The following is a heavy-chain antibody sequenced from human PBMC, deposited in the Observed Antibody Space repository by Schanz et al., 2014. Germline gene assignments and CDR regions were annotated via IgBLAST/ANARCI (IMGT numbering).Heavy chain of an antibody. D-gene: IGHD6-19*01. CDR1: GGSMTTYY. J-gene: IGHJ3*02. V-gene: IGHV4-4*07. Sequence: QVQLQESGPGLMKPSETLSLTCIVSGGSMTTYYWSWIRQPAGKGLEWIGRIHSSGSTDYNPSLKSRVTISVDTSKNEFSLRLREGRGEDTEVYYWERVLTHDTSYWYYWAFDIWGQGTMVTVSS. CDR3: ERVLTHDTSYWYYWAFDI. CDR2: IHSSGST.